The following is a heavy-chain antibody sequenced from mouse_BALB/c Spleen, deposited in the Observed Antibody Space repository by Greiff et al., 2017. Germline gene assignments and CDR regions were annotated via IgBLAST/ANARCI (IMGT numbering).Heavy chain of an antibody. CDR2: ISCYNGAT. J-gene: IGHJ3*01. D-gene: IGHD2-1*01. Sequence: LVKTGASVKISCKASGYSFTGYYMHWVKQSHGKSLEWIGDISCYNGATSYNQKFKGKATFTVDTSSSTAYMQFNSLTSEDSAVYYYGAGNYEAWFAYWGQGTLVTVSA. CDR3: GAGNYEAWFAY. V-gene: IGHV1S34*01. CDR1: GYSFTGYY.